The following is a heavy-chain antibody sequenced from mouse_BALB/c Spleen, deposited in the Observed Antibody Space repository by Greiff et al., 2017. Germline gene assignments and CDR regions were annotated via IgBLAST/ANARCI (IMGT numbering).Heavy chain of an antibody. J-gene: IGHJ4*01. D-gene: IGHD1-2*01. CDR2: ISYSGST. CDR3: ALRLLDAMDY. CDR1: GYSITSDYA. V-gene: IGHV3-2*02. Sequence: EVKVEESGPGLVKPSQSLSLTCTVTGYSITSDYAWNWIRQFPGNKLEWMGYISYSGSTSYNPSLKSRISITRDTSKNQFFLQLNSVTTEDTATYYCALRLLDAMDYWGQGTSVTVSS.